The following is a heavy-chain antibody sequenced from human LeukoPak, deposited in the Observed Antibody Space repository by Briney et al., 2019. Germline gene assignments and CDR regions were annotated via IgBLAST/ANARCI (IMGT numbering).Heavy chain of an antibody. Sequence: GRSMRLSCAASGFTFSSYGMHWDRQAPGKGLEWVAVISYDGSNKYYADSVKGRFTISRDNSKNTLYLQMNSLRAEDTAVYYCAKAGRGIAAAVNYFDHWGQGSLVTVYS. CDR3: AKAGRGIAAAVNYFDH. V-gene: IGHV3-30*18. CDR2: ISYDGSNK. CDR1: GFTFSSYG. J-gene: IGHJ4*02. D-gene: IGHD6-13*01.